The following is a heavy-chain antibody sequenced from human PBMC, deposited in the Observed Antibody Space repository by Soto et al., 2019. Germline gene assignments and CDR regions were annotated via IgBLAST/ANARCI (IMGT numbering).Heavy chain of an antibody. CDR1: GFTVNNNY. CDR3: AKDRLGGNFDY. CDR2: IYSGDST. J-gene: IGHJ4*02. V-gene: IGHV3-53*01. Sequence: GGSLRLSCAASGFTVNNNYMGWVRQAPGKGLEWVSLIYSGDSTYYTDSVKGRFTISRDSSKNTLYLQMNSLRVEDTAVYYCAKDRLGGNFDYWGQGTQVTVSS.